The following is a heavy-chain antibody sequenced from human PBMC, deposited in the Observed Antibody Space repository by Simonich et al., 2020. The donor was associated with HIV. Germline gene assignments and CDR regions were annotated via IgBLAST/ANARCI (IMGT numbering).Heavy chain of an antibody. CDR1: GFTFSSYS. Sequence: EVQLVESGGGLVKPGGSLRLSCAASGFTFSSYSMNWVRQAPGNGLEWVSSISSSSSYIYYADSVKGRFTISRDNAKNSLYLQMNSRRAEDTAVYYCARDGRKGSSTSCSDYWGQGTLVTVSS. CDR3: ARDGRKGSSTSCSDY. D-gene: IGHD2-2*01. CDR2: ISSSSSYI. J-gene: IGHJ4*02. V-gene: IGHV3-21*01.